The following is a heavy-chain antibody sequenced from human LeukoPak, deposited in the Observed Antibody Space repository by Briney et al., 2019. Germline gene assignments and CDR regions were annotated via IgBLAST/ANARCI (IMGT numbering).Heavy chain of an antibody. V-gene: IGHV3-20*04. J-gene: IGHJ4*02. CDR2: ISWNGGRT. CDR3: ARNFGGGDSSGPYY. CDR1: GFTFDDYA. Sequence: PGGSLRLSCAASGFTFDDYAMHWVRQAPGKGLEWVSGISWNGGRTGYADSMKGRFIISRDNAKNSLYLQVNSLRAEDTALYYCARNFGGGDSSGPYYWGQGTLVTVSS. D-gene: IGHD3-22*01.